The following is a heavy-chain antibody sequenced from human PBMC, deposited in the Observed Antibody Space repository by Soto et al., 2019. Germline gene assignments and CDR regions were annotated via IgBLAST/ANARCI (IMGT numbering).Heavy chain of an antibody. D-gene: IGHD1-7*01. V-gene: IGHV3-21*01. CDR3: ARSTRITGTTAFDI. Sequence: GGSLRLSCAASGFTFSSYSMNWVRQAPGKGLEWVPSISSSSSYIYYADSVKGRFTISRDNAKNSLYLQMNSLRAEDTAVYYCARSTRITGTTAFDIWGQGTMVTVSS. J-gene: IGHJ3*02. CDR1: GFTFSSYS. CDR2: ISSSSSYI.